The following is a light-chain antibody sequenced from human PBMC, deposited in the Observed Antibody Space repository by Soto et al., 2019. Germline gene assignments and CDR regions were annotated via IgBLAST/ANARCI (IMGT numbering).Light chain of an antibody. V-gene: IGKV1-5*03. CDR3: QQSWT. CDR2: KAS. J-gene: IGKJ1*01. Sequence: DIQMTQSPSTLSASVGDRVTITCRASQSISSWLAWYQQKPGKAPKLLIYKASSLEGGVPSRFSGSGSGTEFTLTISSLQPDDFATYYCQQSWTFGQGTKVEIK. CDR1: QSISSW.